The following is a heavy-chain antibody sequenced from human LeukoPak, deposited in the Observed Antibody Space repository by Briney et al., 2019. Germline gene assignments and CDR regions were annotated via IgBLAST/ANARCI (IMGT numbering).Heavy chain of an antibody. D-gene: IGHD5-18*01. V-gene: IGHV3-53*01. J-gene: IGHJ6*02. CDR1: GLTASSNY. CDR2: INSGGST. CDR3: ARAGYRYSYGQYYYYYGMDV. Sequence: PGGSRRLSCVPSGLTASSNYMSWARKAQGKGLEGASVINSGGSTYYADSVKGRFTISRDNSKNTLYLQMNSLRAEDTAVYYCARAGYRYSYGQYYYYYGMDVWGQGTTVTVSS.